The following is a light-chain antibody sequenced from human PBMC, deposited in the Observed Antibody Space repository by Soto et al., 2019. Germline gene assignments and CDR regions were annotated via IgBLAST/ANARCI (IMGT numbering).Light chain of an antibody. V-gene: IGKV3-15*01. Sequence: EIVMTQSPATLSVSPGERATLSCRASQSVSNDLAWYQQKPGQAPRLLIYGASTRATSVPARFSGSGSGTEFTLTISSLQSDDVAVYYCQQYHKWPPLAFGGGTKVEIK. CDR1: QSVSND. CDR2: GAS. J-gene: IGKJ4*01. CDR3: QQYHKWPPLA.